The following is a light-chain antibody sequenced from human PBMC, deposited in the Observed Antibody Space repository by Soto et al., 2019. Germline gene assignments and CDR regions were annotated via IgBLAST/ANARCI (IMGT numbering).Light chain of an antibody. Sequence: DVQMTQSPSTLSASVGDRVTITCLASQTLSVWLAWYQQKPGKAPNLLIYDVSTLGSGVPSRFSGSGSGTDFTLTINNLQPDDFATYYCQQYNSDPLTFGGGTKVDIK. J-gene: IGKJ4*01. CDR3: QQYNSDPLT. CDR1: QTLSVW. CDR2: DVS. V-gene: IGKV1-5*01.